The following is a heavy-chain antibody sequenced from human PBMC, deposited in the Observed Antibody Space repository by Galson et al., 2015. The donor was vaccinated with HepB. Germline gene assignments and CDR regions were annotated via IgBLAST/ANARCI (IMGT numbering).Heavy chain of an antibody. CDR3: ARVGVWAVPGASEGFDH. CDR1: GFPFSDYY. Sequence: SLRLSCAASGFPFSDYYMSWLRQTPGKGLEWISHISSSTSYTKYADSVKGRFTIPRDDAKNSLYLQMNSLRVEETAVYYCARVGVWAVPGASEGFDHWGQGVLVIVSS. V-gene: IGHV3-11*06. D-gene: IGHD2-2*01. CDR2: ISSSTSYT. J-gene: IGHJ4*02.